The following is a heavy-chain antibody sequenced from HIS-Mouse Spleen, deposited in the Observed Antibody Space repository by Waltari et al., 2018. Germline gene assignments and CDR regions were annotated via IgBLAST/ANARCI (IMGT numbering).Heavy chain of an antibody. CDR1: GFTFSSYG. J-gene: IGHJ4*02. V-gene: IGHV3-30*18. CDR2: ISYDGSNK. CDR3: AKEGSSGWHPFDY. Sequence: QVQLVESGGGVVQPGRSLRLSCAASGFTFSSYGMHWVRQAPGKGLEWVAVISYDGSNKYYADSVKGRFTISRDNSKNTLYLQMNSLRAEDTAVYYCAKEGSSGWHPFDYWGQGTLVTVSS. D-gene: IGHD6-19*01.